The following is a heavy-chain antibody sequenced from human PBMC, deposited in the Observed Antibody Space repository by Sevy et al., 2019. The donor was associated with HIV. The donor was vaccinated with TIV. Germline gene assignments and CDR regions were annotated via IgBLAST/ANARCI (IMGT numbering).Heavy chain of an antibody. CDR1: GFTFSSYA. J-gene: IGHJ1*01. CDR3: AKRHVYDYVWGSYRYSHLESEYFQH. CDR2: ISGSGGST. V-gene: IGHV3-23*01. Sequence: GGSLRLSCAASGFTFSSYAMSWVRQAPGKGLEWVSAISGSGGSTYYADSVKGRFTISRDNSKNTLYLQMNSLRAEDTAVYYCAKRHVYDYVWGSYRYSHLESEYFQHWGQGTLVSVSS. D-gene: IGHD3-16*02.